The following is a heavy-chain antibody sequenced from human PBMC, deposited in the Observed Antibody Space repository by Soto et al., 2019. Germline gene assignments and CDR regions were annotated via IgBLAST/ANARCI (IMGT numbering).Heavy chain of an antibody. CDR1: GGSISSYY. V-gene: IGHV4-59*01. J-gene: IGHJ6*03. CDR2: IYYSGST. D-gene: IGHD2-2*02. CDR3: ARERPGRVPASIDEDYYYYYMDV. Sequence: SETLSLTCTVSGGSISSYYWSWIRQPPGKGLEWIGYIYYSGSTNYNPSLKSRVTISVDTSKNQFSLNLSSVTAAGTAVYYCARERPGRVPASIDEDYYYYYMDVWGKGTTVTVSS.